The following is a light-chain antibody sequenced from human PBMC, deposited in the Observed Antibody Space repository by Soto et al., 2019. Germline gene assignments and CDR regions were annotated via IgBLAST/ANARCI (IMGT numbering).Light chain of an antibody. CDR3: QQYGSSPGT. CDR1: QSVSSSY. V-gene: IGKV3-20*01. Sequence: EIVLTQSPATLSFSPAERATLSCRASQSVSSSYLAWYQQKPGQDPRLLIYGASSRATGIPDRFSGSGSGTDFTLTISRLEPEDFAVYYCQQYGSSPGTFGQGTKVDIK. CDR2: GAS. J-gene: IGKJ1*01.